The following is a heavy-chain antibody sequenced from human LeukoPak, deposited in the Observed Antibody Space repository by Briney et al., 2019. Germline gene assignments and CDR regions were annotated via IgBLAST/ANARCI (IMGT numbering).Heavy chain of an antibody. CDR2: INSDGSST. Sequence: PGGSLRLSCAASGFTFSSYWMHWVRQAPGKELVWVSRINSDGSSTSYADSVKGRFTISRDNAKNTLYLQMNSLRAEDTAVYYCARDAHYYDSSGYYSAPHFDYWGQGTLVTVSS. J-gene: IGHJ4*02. CDR1: GFTFSSYW. D-gene: IGHD3-22*01. V-gene: IGHV3-74*01. CDR3: ARDAHYYDSSGYYSAPHFDY.